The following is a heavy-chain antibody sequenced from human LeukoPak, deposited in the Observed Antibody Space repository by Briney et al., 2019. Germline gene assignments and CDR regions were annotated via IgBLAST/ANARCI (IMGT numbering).Heavy chain of an antibody. CDR1: GFSFSSYP. J-gene: IGHJ4*02. CDR2: ISSDGNTE. D-gene: IGHD2-8*01. CDR3: ARDSVNGPFVISLDL. Sequence: GRSLRLSCAAAGFSFSSYPMNWVRQAPGKGLEWVSHISSDGNTESYVDAPRGRFTMSRDNDKNSLFLLINSLRVEDTAVYYCARDSVNGPFVISLDLWGQEALVTVSS. V-gene: IGHV3-48*03.